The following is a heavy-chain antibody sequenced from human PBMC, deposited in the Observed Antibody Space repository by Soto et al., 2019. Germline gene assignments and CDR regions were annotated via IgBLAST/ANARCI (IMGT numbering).Heavy chain of an antibody. Sequence: GGSLRVSCAASGFTFSNYAMNWVRKAPGKGLEWISTISGSGGSTYYSDSVKGRFTISRDNSKNALYLQLSSLKVEDTAVYYCAKGGISGVVTTYFDYWGQGTLVTVSS. CDR3: AKGGISGVVTTYFDY. D-gene: IGHD3-3*01. V-gene: IGHV3-23*01. CDR2: ISGSGGST. CDR1: GFTFSNYA. J-gene: IGHJ4*02.